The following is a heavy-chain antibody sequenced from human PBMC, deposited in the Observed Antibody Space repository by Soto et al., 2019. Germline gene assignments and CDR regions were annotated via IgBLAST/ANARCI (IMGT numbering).Heavy chain of an antibody. CDR1: GYTFTGYY. D-gene: IGHD1-7*01. CDR2: INPNSGGT. CDR3: ARDPPGGTDYFDY. Sequence: QVQLVQSGAEVKKPGASVKVSCKASGYTFTGYYMHWVRQAPGQGLEWMGGINPNSGGTNYEHKFQGWVTMTRDTSISTAYMDLSRLRSDDTAVYYCARDPPGGTDYFDYWGQGTLVTVSS. V-gene: IGHV1-2*04. J-gene: IGHJ4*02.